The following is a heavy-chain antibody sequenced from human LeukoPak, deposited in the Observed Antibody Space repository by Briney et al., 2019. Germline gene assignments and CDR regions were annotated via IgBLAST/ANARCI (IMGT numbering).Heavy chain of an antibody. J-gene: IGHJ3*02. CDR1: GFTFSDHY. D-gene: IGHD6-13*01. CDR3: ARDSRYSSSWYGYAFDI. CDR2: ISSSGSTI. Sequence: PGGSLRLSCAASGFTFSDHYMSWIRQAPGKGLEWVSYISSSGSTIYYADSVKGRFTISRDNAKNSLYLQMNSLRAEDTAVYYCARDSRYSSSWYGYAFDIWGQGTMVTVSS. V-gene: IGHV3-11*01.